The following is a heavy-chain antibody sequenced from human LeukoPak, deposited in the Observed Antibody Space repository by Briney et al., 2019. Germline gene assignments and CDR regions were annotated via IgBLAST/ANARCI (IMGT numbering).Heavy chain of an antibody. CDR3: ARGLLWCGELLKEYYFDY. D-gene: IGHD3-10*01. Sequence: ASVKVSCKASGYTFTGYYMHWVRQAPGQGLEWVGWISAYNGNTNYAQKLQGRVTMTTDTSTSTAYMELRSLRSDDTAVYYCARGLLWCGELLKEYYFDYWGQGTLVTVSS. CDR2: ISAYNGNT. CDR1: GYTFTGYY. J-gene: IGHJ4*02. V-gene: IGHV1-18*04.